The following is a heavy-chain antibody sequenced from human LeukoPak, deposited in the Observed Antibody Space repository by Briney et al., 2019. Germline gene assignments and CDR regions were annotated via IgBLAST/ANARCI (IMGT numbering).Heavy chain of an antibody. V-gene: IGHV4-39*07. J-gene: IGHJ4*02. CDR2: IYYSGST. D-gene: IGHD5-24*01. CDR3: AREGAVEMATTFDY. Sequence: SETLSLTCTVSGGSISSSSYYWGWIRQPPGKGLEWIGSIYYSGSTYYNPSLKSRVTISVDTSKNQFSLKLSSVTAADTAVYYCAREGAVEMATTFDYWGQGTLVTVSS. CDR1: GGSISSSSYY.